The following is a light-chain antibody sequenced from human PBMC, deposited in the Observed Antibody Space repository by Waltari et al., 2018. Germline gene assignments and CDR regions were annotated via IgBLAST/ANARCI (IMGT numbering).Light chain of an antibody. Sequence: QSALTQPASVSGSPGQSITISCTGTTSTFGSYALVSWYQQHPDKAPKLMVYEGTKRPPGMSTRFSGAKSGNTASLTFSGLQAGDEADYYCCSYAGNTVWVFGGGTKLTVL. CDR3: CSYAGNTVWV. J-gene: IGLJ3*02. CDR1: TSTFGSYAL. CDR2: EGT. V-gene: IGLV2-23*01.